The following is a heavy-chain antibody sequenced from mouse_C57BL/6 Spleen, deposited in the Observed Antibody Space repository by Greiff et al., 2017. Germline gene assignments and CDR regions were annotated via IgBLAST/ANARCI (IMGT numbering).Heavy chain of an antibody. D-gene: IGHD2-4*01. CDR3: ARGGYYDYDDYAMDY. Sequence: VMLVESGPELVKPGASVKISCKASGYAFSSSWMNWVKQRPGKGLEWIGRIYPGDGDTNYNGKFKGKATLTADKSSSTAYMQLSSLTSEDSAVYFCARGGYYDYDDYAMDYWGQGTSVTVSS. CDR1: GYAFSSSW. V-gene: IGHV1-82*01. J-gene: IGHJ4*01. CDR2: IYPGDGDT.